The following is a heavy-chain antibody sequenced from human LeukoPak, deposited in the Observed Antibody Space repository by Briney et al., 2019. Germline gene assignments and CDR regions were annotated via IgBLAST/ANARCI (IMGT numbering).Heavy chain of an antibody. Sequence: GGSLRLSCAASGNYWMHWVRQAPGKGLVWVSHINSDGSWTSYADSVKGRFTISKDNAKNSLYLQMNSLRAEDTAVYYCARDILSGWYPATKDYWGQGTLVTVSS. CDR2: INSDGSWT. CDR3: ARDILSGWYPATKDY. V-gene: IGHV3-74*01. CDR1: GNYW. D-gene: IGHD6-19*01. J-gene: IGHJ4*02.